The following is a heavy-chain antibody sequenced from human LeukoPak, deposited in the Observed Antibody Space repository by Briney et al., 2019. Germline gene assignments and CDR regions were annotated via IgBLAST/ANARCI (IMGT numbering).Heavy chain of an antibody. J-gene: IGHJ6*02. D-gene: IGHD1-26*01. Sequence: PGGSLRLSCAASGFTFSSYGMHWVRQAPVKGLEWVAFIWSDGNNKYYADSVKGRFTISRDNSKNTLYLQMNSLRAEDTAVYYCARDAGGSELGFIYYYYYGMDVWGQGTTVTVSS. CDR1: GFTFSSYG. V-gene: IGHV3-33*01. CDR3: ARDAGGSELGFIYYYYYGMDV. CDR2: IWSDGNNK.